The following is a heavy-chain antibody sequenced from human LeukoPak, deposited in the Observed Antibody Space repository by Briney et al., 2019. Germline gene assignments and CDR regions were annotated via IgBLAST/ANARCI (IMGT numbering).Heavy chain of an antibody. J-gene: IGHJ3*02. CDR2: IIWNGGST. D-gene: IGHD1-26*01. Sequence: GGSLRLSCAASGFTFDDYGMSWVRHAPGKGLGWLSGIIWNGGSTGYADCVKGRFTISRDNAKNSLYLQMNSLRAEDTALYYCARDRGGSYYDAFDIWGQGTMVTVSS. CDR3: ARDRGGSYYDAFDI. CDR1: GFTFDDYG. V-gene: IGHV3-20*04.